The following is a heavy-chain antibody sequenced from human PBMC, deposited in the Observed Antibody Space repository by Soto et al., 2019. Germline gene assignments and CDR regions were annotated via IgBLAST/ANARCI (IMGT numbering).Heavy chain of an antibody. CDR1: GGTFSSYA. V-gene: IGHV1-69*13. J-gene: IGHJ4*02. CDR2: IIPIFGTA. D-gene: IGHD3-22*01. CDR3: ASFELEYYYDSSGYYPGWYFDY. Sequence: SVKVSCKASGGTFSSYAISWVRQAPGQGLEWMGVIIPIFGTANYAQKIQGRVTITADESTGTAYMELSSLRSEDTDVYYCASFELEYYYDSSGYYPGWYFDYWGQGTMVTVYS.